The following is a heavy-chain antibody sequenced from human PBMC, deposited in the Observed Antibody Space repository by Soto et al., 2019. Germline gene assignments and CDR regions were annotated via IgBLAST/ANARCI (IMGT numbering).Heavy chain of an antibody. CDR2: IYPGDSDT. D-gene: IGHD6-6*01. V-gene: IGHV5-51*01. CDR1: GYSFTDYW. Sequence: EEQLVQSGAEVTKPGESLKISCKASGYSFTDYWIGWVRQMPGKGLEWMGIIYPGDSDTKYSPSFQGQVTMSADKSISTAYLQWNSLKASDTAMYYCARDGLSSSSSFDYWGQGTLVTVSS. CDR3: ARDGLSSSSSFDY. J-gene: IGHJ4*02.